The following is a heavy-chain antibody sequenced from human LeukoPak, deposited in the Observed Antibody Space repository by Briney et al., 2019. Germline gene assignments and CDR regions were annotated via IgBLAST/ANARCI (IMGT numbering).Heavy chain of an antibody. D-gene: IGHD2-8*01. CDR2: ISWNSGTK. V-gene: IGHV3-9*01. CDR1: GFTFDDYA. J-gene: IGHJ6*02. Sequence: PGGSLRLSCAASGFTFDDYAMHWVRQAPGKGLEWVSGISWNSGTKGYADSVKGRFTISRDNAKNSLYLQMNSLRGEDAASYYCAVLHYYAMDVWGQGTTVTVSS. CDR3: AVLHYYAMDV.